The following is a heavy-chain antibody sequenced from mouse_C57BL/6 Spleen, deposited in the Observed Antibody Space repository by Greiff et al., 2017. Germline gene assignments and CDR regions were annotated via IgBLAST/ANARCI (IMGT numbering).Heavy chain of an antibody. CDR1: GYTFTSYW. CDR3: ARYGDGVSAWFAY. V-gene: IGHV1-64*01. CDR2: IHPNSGST. J-gene: IGHJ3*01. D-gene: IGHD1-1*01. Sequence: QVQLQQPGAELVKPGASVKLSCKASGYTFTSYWMHWVKQRPGQGLEWIGMIHPNSGSTNYNEKFKSKATLTVDKSSSTAYMQLSSLTSEDSAVYYCARYGDGVSAWFAYWGQGTLVTVSA.